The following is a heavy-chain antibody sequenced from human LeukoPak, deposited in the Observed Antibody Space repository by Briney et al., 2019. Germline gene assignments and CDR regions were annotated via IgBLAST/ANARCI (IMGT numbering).Heavy chain of an antibody. CDR3: ARGRDSITGDQSDY. CDR1: GFTFSTYS. D-gene: IGHD1-20*01. J-gene: IGHJ4*02. CDR2: LSSSSTYM. Sequence: GGSLRLSCAASGFTFSTYSMNWVRQAPGKGLEWVSSLSSSSTYMYYADSVKGRFTISRDNAKNSLYLPMNNLRAGDTAVYYCARGRDSITGDQSDYWGQGTLVTVSS. V-gene: IGHV3-21*01.